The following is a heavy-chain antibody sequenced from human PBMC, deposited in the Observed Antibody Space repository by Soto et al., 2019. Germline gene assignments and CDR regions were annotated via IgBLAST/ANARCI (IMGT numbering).Heavy chain of an antibody. D-gene: IGHD6-13*01. CDR2: INPNSGGT. Sequence: ASVKVSCKASGYTFTGYYMHWVRQAPGQGLEWMGWINPNSGGTNYAQKFQGRVTMTRDTSISTAYVELSRLRSDDTAVYYCARDRVAALGYYYYYGMDVWGQGTTVTVSS. J-gene: IGHJ6*02. V-gene: IGHV1-2*02. CDR1: GYTFTGYY. CDR3: ARDRVAALGYYYYYGMDV.